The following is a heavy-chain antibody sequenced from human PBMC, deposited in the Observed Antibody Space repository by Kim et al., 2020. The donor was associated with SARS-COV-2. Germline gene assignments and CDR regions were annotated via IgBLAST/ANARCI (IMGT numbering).Heavy chain of an antibody. Sequence: SETLSLTCTVSGGSISSSSYYWGWIRQPPGKGLEWIGSIYYSGSTYYNPSLKSRVTISVDTSKNQFSLKLSSVTAADTAVYYCASVGDYGDLRRYYYYYGMDVWGQGTTATVSS. CDR3: ASVGDYGDLRRYYYYYGMDV. J-gene: IGHJ6*02. CDR1: GGSISSSSYY. V-gene: IGHV4-39*01. CDR2: IYYSGST. D-gene: IGHD4-17*01.